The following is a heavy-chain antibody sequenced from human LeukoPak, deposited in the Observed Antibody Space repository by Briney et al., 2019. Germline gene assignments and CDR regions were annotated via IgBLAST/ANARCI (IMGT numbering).Heavy chain of an antibody. D-gene: IGHD6-19*01. Sequence: PGGSLRLSCAASGFTFSMYAMSWVRQAPGKGLEWVSVISVDGGGTYYADSVKGRFTISRDNSKSTLYLQMNSLRAEDTAVYYCAKDSVGVAGPVYWGQGSLVTVSS. CDR1: GFTFSMYA. V-gene: IGHV3-23*01. J-gene: IGHJ4*02. CDR2: ISVDGGGT. CDR3: AKDSVGVAGPVY.